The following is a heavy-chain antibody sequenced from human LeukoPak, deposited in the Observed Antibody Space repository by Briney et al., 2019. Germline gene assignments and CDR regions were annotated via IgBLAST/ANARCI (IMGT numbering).Heavy chain of an antibody. CDR3: VRDVWGDRDGFFDC. CDR2: INTHGRST. V-gene: IGHV3-74*01. D-gene: IGHD2-21*01. CDR1: GFTFSSYW. Sequence: GGSLTLSCAASGFTFSSYWMHWVRQAPGEGLVWVARINTHGRSTIYGVPVQGRFNISRDNAKNTVDLQKNNLRTGDTAGYYCVRDVWGDRDGFFDCWGQGTLVTVSS. J-gene: IGHJ4*02.